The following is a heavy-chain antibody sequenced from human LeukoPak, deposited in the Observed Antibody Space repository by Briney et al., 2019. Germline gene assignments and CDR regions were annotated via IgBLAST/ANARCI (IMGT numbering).Heavy chain of an antibody. CDR3: TKRVKYGGTWDHFAD. Sequence: GGSLRLSCAASGFTFDNYRMSWVRQAPGEGLEWVSTVNADGGNTYYADSVKGRFTISRDNSKSTLILQMNSLRVEDTALYYCTKRVKYGGTWDHFADWGQGTLVTVSS. V-gene: IGHV3-23*01. CDR2: VNADGGNT. J-gene: IGHJ4*02. CDR1: GFTFDNYR. D-gene: IGHD1-26*01.